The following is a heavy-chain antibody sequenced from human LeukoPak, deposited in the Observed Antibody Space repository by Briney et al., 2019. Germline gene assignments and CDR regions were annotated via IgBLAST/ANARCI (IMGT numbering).Heavy chain of an antibody. D-gene: IGHD2/OR15-2a*01. Sequence: SETLSLTCTVSGGSISSYYWSWIRQPPGKGLEWIAYISDIGSINYNPSLKSRVTISFDTSKNQFSLKLSSVTAADTAVYYCAGHHPRNTVDFWGQGTLVTVSS. J-gene: IGHJ4*02. V-gene: IGHV4-59*08. CDR3: AGHHPRNTVDF. CDR1: GGSISSYY. CDR2: ISDIGSI.